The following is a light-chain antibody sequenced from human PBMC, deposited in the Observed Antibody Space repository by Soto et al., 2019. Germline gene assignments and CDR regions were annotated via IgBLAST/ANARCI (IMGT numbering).Light chain of an antibody. V-gene: IGKV1-5*01. Sequence: DIQMTQSPSTLSASVGDRVTITCRASQSISNWLAWYQQKQWKAPKLLIYDASSLESGVPSRFSGSGSGTEFTLTISSLQPEDVAAYYCQKYNSAPLTFGGGTKVDIK. CDR2: DAS. CDR3: QKYNSAPLT. J-gene: IGKJ4*01. CDR1: QSISNW.